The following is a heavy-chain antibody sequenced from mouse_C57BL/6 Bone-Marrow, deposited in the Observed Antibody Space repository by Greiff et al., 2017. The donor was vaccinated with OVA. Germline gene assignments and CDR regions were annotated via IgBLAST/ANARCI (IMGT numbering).Heavy chain of an antibody. CDR2: IDPSDSYT. CDR3: AREEYYYGSSPFAY. J-gene: IGHJ3*01. Sequence: QVQLQQPGAELVMPGASVKLSCKASGYTFTSYWMHWVKQRPGQGLEWIGEIDPSDSYTNYNQKFKGKSTLTVDKSSSTAYMQLSSLTSEDSAVYYCAREEYYYGSSPFAYWGQGTPVTVSA. CDR1: GYTFTSYW. D-gene: IGHD1-1*01. V-gene: IGHV1-69*01.